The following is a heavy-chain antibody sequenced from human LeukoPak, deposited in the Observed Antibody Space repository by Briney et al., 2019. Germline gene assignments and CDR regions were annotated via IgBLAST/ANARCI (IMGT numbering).Heavy chain of an antibody. CDR3: ARDRYDYVWGSYRQRPRVYFDY. D-gene: IGHD3-16*02. J-gene: IGHJ4*02. V-gene: IGHV3-21*01. CDR2: ISSSSSYI. Sequence: PGGSLRLSCAASGFTFSSYAMSWVRQAPGKGLEWVSSISSSSSYIYYADSVKGRFTISRDNAKNSLYLQMNSLRAEDTAVYYCARDRYDYVWGSYRQRPRVYFDYWGQGTLVTVSS. CDR1: GFTFSSYA.